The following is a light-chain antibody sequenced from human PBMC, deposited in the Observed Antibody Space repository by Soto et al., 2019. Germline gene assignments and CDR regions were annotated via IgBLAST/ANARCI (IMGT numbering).Light chain of an antibody. CDR2: AVS. J-gene: IGLJ1*01. Sequence: QSALTQPPSASGSPGQSVTISCTGTSSDVGAYKYVSWYQQHPGKAPKLMIYAVSERPSGVPDRFSGSKSGNTASLTVSGLQAEDEADYYCSSYTNINTRACVFGTGTKLTVL. CDR1: SSDVGAYKY. CDR3: SSYTNINTRACV. V-gene: IGLV2-8*01.